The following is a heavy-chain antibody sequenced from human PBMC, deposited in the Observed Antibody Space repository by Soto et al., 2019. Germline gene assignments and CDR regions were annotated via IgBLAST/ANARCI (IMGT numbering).Heavy chain of an antibody. CDR3: ASSELRFLPLDY. J-gene: IGHJ4*02. D-gene: IGHD3-3*01. V-gene: IGHV1-18*01. Sequence: ASVKVSCKASGYTFTSYGISWVRQAPGQGLEWMGWISAYNGNTNYAQKLQGRVTMTTDTSTSTAYMELRSLRSDDTAVYYCASSELRFLPLDYSGQGTPVTLSS. CDR2: ISAYNGNT. CDR1: GYTFTSYG.